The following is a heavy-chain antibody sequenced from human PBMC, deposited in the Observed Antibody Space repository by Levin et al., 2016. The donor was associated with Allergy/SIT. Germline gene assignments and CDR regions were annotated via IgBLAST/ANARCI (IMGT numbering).Heavy chain of an antibody. Sequence: WIRQPPGKGLEWIGEINHSGSTNYNPSLKSRVTISVDTSKNQFSLKLSSVTAADTAVYYCARGGYSYGFRPAEYFQHWGQGTLVTSPQ. CDR3: ARGGYSYGFRPAEYFQH. CDR2: INHSGST. J-gene: IGHJ1*01. D-gene: IGHD5-18*01. V-gene: IGHV4-34*01.